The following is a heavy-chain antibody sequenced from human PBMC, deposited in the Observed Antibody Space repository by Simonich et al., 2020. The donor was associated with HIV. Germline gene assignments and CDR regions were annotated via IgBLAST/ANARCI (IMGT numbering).Heavy chain of an antibody. V-gene: IGHV1-2*06. CDR1: GYTFLGYY. CDR2: FYPNSDGT. J-gene: IGHJ3*02. Sequence: QVQLVQSGAEVKKPGASVKVSCNASGYTFLGYYMHWVRQSPGQGLEWMGRFYPNSDGTNNAQNLQGRVTMTRDTSISTAYMELSRLRSDDTAVYYCARSRSGPFDAFDIWGQGTMVTVSS. CDR3: ARSRSGPFDAFDI. D-gene: IGHD3-3*01.